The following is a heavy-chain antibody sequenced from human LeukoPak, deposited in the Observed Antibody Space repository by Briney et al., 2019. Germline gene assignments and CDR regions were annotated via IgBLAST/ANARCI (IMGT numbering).Heavy chain of an antibody. Sequence: GGSLRLSCAASGFTFSSYGLNWVRQAPGEGLEWVSYVSPSSTTIYYADSVKGRFTISRDNAKNSQYLQMNSLRAEDTAVYYCAREHTPYGSGCTAAYWGQGTLVTVSS. CDR1: GFTFSSYG. J-gene: IGHJ4*02. V-gene: IGHV3-48*01. D-gene: IGHD6-19*01. CDR2: VSPSSTTI. CDR3: AREHTPYGSGCTAAY.